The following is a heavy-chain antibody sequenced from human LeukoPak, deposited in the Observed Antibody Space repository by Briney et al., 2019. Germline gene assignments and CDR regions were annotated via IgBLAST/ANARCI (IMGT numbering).Heavy chain of an antibody. CDR1: GFTFSSYA. Sequence: GGSLRLSCAASGFTFSSYAMSWVRQAPGKGLEWVSAISGSGGSTYYADSVKGRFTISRDNSKNTLYLQMNSLRAEDTAVYYCAKTTYYDILTGYSDVWGKGTTVTVSS. J-gene: IGHJ6*04. V-gene: IGHV3-23*01. CDR2: ISGSGGST. D-gene: IGHD3-9*01. CDR3: AKTTYYDILTGYSDV.